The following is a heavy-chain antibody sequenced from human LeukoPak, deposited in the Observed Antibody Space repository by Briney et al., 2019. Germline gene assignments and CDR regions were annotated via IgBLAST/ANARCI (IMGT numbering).Heavy chain of an antibody. CDR2: ISSSSSYI. Sequence: PGGSLRLSCAASGFTFSDYYMSWIRQAPGKGLEWVSSISSSSSYIYYADSVKGRFTISRDNAKNSLYLQMNSLRAEDTAVYYCARVKDYYDSSGGYWGQGTLVTVSS. V-gene: IGHV3-11*06. D-gene: IGHD3-22*01. CDR3: ARVKDYYDSSGGY. CDR1: GFTFSDYY. J-gene: IGHJ4*02.